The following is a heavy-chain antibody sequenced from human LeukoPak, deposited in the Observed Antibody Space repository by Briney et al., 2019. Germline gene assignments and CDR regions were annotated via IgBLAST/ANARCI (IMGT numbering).Heavy chain of an antibody. CDR1: GGTFSSYA. D-gene: IGHD1-26*01. CDR3: ARDGIVGATVGWFDP. V-gene: IGHV1-69*05. Sequence: WVKVSCKASGGTFSSYAISWVRQAPGQGLEWMGGIIPIFGTANYAQKFQGRVTITTDESTSTAYMELSSLRSEDTAVYYCARDGIVGATVGWFDPWGQGTLVTVSS. CDR2: IIPIFGTA. J-gene: IGHJ5*02.